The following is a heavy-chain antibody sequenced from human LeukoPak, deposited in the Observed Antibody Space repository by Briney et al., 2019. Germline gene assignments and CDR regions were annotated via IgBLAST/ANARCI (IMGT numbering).Heavy chain of an antibody. CDR3: ARDLSSGYGDDAFDI. D-gene: IGHD5-12*01. CDR1: GFTFSSYE. J-gene: IGHJ3*02. V-gene: IGHV3-48*03. Sequence: GGSLRLSCAASGFTFSSYEMDWVRQAPGKGLVWVSYIGRTGSTKFYADSLEGRFTISRDNAKNSLYLQMNSLRAEDTAVYYCARDLSSGYGDDAFDIWGQGTMVTVSS. CDR2: IGRTGSTK.